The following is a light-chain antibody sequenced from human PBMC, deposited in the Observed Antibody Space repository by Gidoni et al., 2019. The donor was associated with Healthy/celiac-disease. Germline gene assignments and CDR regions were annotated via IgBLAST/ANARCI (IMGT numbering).Light chain of an antibody. J-gene: IGLJ3*02. CDR1: RSNIGSHY. CDR2: RNN. Sequence: QSVLMQPPYACGTPGQRVTISCSGSRSNIGSHYVYWYQQLPRTAPKLLLCRNNRRPSGVPDRFSGSKSVTSASLAISVLRSEDGADYYCAAWDDRLSGLFGGGTKLPVL. V-gene: IGLV1-47*01. CDR3: AAWDDRLSGL.